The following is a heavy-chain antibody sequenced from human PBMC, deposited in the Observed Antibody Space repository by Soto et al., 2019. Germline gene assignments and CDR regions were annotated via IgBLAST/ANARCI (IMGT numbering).Heavy chain of an antibody. CDR1: GGTFSSYA. D-gene: IGHD6-19*01. CDR2: IIPIFGTA. V-gene: IGHV1-69*01. J-gene: IGHJ3*02. CDR3: ARDRVGSGWYDAFDI. Sequence: QVQLVQSGAEVQKPGSSVKVSCKASGGTFSSYAISWVRQAPGQGLEWMGGIIPIFGTANYAQKFQCRVTITADESTSTAYMELSSLRSEYTAVYYCARDRVGSGWYDAFDIWGQGTMVTVSS.